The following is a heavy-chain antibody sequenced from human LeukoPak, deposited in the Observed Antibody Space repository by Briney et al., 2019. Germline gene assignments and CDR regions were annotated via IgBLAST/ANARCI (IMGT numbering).Heavy chain of an antibody. CDR1: GFTLSSYG. D-gene: IGHD6-19*01. Sequence: GGFLRLSRAASGFTLSSYGMSWVRQAPGKGLEWVSAISGSGGSTYYADSVKGRFTISRDNSKNTLYLQMNSLRAEDTAVYYCAKDHGGWLVTFDYWGQGTLVTVSS. J-gene: IGHJ4*02. V-gene: IGHV3-23*01. CDR2: ISGSGGST. CDR3: AKDHGGWLVTFDY.